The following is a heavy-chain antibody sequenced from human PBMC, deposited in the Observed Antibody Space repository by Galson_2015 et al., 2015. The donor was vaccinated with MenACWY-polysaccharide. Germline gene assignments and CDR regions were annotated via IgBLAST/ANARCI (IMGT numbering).Heavy chain of an antibody. J-gene: IGHJ1*01. CDR1: GFTFNTFA. V-gene: IGHV3-23*01. Sequence: SLRLSCAASGFTFNTFAMTWVRQAPGKGLEWVSGIGTSGATTYYADSVKGRFTISRDNSKNTLYLHMSSLKAEDTAVYYCAKAGGTISVAGTRYYQHWGQGTLVTVSS. CDR2: IGTSGATT. CDR3: AKAGGTISVAGTRYYQH. D-gene: IGHD6-19*01.